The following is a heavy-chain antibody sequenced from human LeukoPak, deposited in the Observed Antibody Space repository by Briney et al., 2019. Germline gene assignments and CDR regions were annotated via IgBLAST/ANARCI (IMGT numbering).Heavy chain of an antibody. CDR3: ARSGASGYDPLLFDS. Sequence: PSETLSLTCTVSGGSIRNYYWGWIRQSPGKGLEWIGYIYYSGATTYNPSLRGRVNISTDTSENQFSLTLTSVTAADTALCFCARSGASGYDPLLFDSWGQGTPVTVSP. CDR2: IYYSGAT. J-gene: IGHJ4*02. CDR1: GGSIRNYY. D-gene: IGHD5-12*01. V-gene: IGHV4-59*12.